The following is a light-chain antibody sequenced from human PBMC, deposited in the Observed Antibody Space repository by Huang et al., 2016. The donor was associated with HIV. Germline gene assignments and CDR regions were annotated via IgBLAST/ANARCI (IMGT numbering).Light chain of an antibody. CDR3: QQRDA. J-gene: IGKJ5*01. V-gene: IGKV3-11*01. Sequence: EIVLTQSPAALSLSPGERATLPCRASQSVGRNVGGYQQKPGQTPRLVIYDASTRAAGIPARFSGSGSGTDFTLNISSLEPEDVAVYYCQQRDAFGQGTRLDIK. CDR2: DAS. CDR1: QSVGRN.